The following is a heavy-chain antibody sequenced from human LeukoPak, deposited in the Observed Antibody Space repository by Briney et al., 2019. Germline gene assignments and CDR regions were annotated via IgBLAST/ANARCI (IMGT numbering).Heavy chain of an antibody. J-gene: IGHJ2*01. CDR1: GGSISSYF. D-gene: IGHD3-22*01. CDR3: ARGVGSGGYYGSSHWHLDL. CDR2: ISYSGST. V-gene: IGHV4-59*01. Sequence: SETLSLTCTVSGGSISSYFWNWVRKPPGKGLEWIGYISYSGSTSYNSSFNSRVTISLETSKKQVSLKLNFVTAADTAVYFCARGVGSGGYYGSSHWHLDLWGRGTLVTVSS.